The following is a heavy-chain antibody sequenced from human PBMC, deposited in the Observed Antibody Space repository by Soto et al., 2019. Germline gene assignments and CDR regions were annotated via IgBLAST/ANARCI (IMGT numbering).Heavy chain of an antibody. V-gene: IGHV4-39*01. CDR2: VYYRGRS. D-gene: IGHD4-17*01. Sequence: PSETLSLTCTVSGGSVTNSSYYWGWIRPSPGKGLEWIGSVYYRGRSYSKSSVKSRVTISVDTSKNRFSLSLNSVTASDTAVYFCVSQRTTVPTQAYFDYWGPGALVTVSS. CDR3: VSQRTTVPTQAYFDY. J-gene: IGHJ4*02. CDR1: GGSVTNSSYY.